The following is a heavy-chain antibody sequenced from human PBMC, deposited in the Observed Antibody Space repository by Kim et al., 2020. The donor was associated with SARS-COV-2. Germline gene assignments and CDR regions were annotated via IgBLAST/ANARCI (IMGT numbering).Heavy chain of an antibody. CDR3: ARGERSGWLPEIDY. V-gene: IGHV3-74*01. J-gene: IGHJ4*02. D-gene: IGHD6-19*01. Sequence: ADTVEGRFPSTRDNAKTTRYLQMNSLRAEDTAVYYCARGERSGWLPEIDYWGQGTLVTVSS.